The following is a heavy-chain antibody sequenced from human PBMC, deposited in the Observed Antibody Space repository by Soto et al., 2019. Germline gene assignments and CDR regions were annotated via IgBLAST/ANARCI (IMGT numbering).Heavy chain of an antibody. J-gene: IGHJ4*02. Sequence: PSETLPLTCTVSGVSISNSSYYWGWIRRPPGKGLEWIGTIYYSGITYYNPSLKSRVTISVDTSKNQFSLKLTSVTAADTAVYYCARHGSNWGQGTLVTVSS. CDR3: ARHGSN. V-gene: IGHV4-39*01. CDR1: GVSISNSSYY. CDR2: IYYSGIT.